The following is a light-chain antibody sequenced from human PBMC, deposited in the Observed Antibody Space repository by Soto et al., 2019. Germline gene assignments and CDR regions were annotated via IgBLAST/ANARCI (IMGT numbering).Light chain of an antibody. CDR1: QSINNW. CDR2: DVS. CDR3: QQYQTYSRT. Sequence: DIRMTQSHSTVSASVGDRITITCRASQSINNWLAWYRQRPGEAPQLLIYDVSTLAMGVPARFSGSGSGTDFTLSISRLQADDFATFYCQQYQTYSRTFGQGTKVEVK. J-gene: IGKJ1*01. V-gene: IGKV1-5*01.